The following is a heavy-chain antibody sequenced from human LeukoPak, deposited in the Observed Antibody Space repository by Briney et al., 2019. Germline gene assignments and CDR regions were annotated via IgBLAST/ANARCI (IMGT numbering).Heavy chain of an antibody. CDR2: IYYSGST. CDR1: GGSISSYY. D-gene: IGHD6-13*01. CDR3: ARGAVIAAADEYYYGMDV. V-gene: IGHV4-59*01. J-gene: IGHJ6*02. Sequence: PSETLSLTCTVSGGSISSYYWSWIRQPPGKGLQWIGYIYYSGSTNYNPSLKSRVTISVDTSMNQFSLKLSSVTAADTAVYYCARGAVIAAADEYYYGMDVWGQGTTVTVSS.